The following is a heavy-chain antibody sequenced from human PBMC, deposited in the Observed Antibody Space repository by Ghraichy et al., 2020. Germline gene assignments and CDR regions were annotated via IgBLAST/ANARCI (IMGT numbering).Heavy chain of an antibody. D-gene: IGHD6-19*01. CDR1: GFTSANYA. CDR2: ISWNSGSI. V-gene: IGHV3-9*02. CDR3: ARGPGMAVGKGYFDY. J-gene: IGHJ4*02. Sequence: GGSLRLSCVASGFTSANYAMHWVRQAPGKGLEWVSGISWNSGSIEYADSVKGRFTISRDNAKNSLYLQMNSLRVEDTALYYCARGPGMAVGKGYFDYWGPGTLVTVSS.